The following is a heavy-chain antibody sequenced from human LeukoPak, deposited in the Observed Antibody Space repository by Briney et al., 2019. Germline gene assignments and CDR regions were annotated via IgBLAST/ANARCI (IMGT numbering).Heavy chain of an antibody. V-gene: IGHV4-59*08. CDR3: ARVRVVAATYYFDY. Sequence: SETLSLTCTVSGGSISSYYWSWIRQPPGKGLEWIGYIYYSGSTNYNPSLKSRVTISVDTSKNQFSLKLSSVTAADTAVYYCARVRVVAATYYFDYWGQGTLVTVSS. CDR1: GGSISSYY. CDR2: IYYSGST. D-gene: IGHD2-15*01. J-gene: IGHJ4*02.